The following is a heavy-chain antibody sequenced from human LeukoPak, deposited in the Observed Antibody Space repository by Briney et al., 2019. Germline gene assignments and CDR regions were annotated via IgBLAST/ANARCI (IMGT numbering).Heavy chain of an antibody. D-gene: IGHD3-10*01. J-gene: IGHJ4*02. CDR1: GFTFSSYW. V-gene: IGHV3-74*01. CDR3: AKDDGGEYHLFDS. CDR2: IKGDERST. Sequence: GGSLRLSCAASGFTFSSYWLHWVRQAPGKGLVWVSRIKGDERSTNYADSVTGRFTISRDNSKNILYLHLNSLRVEDTAVYYCAKDDGGEYHLFDSWGQGTLVTVSS.